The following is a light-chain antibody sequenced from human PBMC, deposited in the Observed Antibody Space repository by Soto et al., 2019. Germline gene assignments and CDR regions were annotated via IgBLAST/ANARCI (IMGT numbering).Light chain of an antibody. Sequence: QCVLTQPASGSRAAGEGSTIICTGNSSDVGGYNHVSWYQHYPGKAPKLIIYDVTNRPSGVSNRFSGSKSGNTASLTISGLQAEHEADYFCSSYTRSTIYVFGTSTKVTVL. J-gene: IGLJ1*01. V-gene: IGLV2-14*03. CDR2: DVT. CDR3: SSYTRSTIYV. CDR1: SSDVGGYNH.